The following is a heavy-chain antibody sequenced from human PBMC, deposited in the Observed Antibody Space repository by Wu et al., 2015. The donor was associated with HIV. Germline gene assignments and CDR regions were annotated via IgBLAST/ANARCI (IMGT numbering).Heavy chain of an antibody. D-gene: IGHD5-18*01. Sequence: QVQLVQSGAEVKKPGSSVKVSCKASGGTFSSYAISWVRQAPGQGLEWMGGIIPIFGTANYAQKFQGRVTITTDESTSTAYMELSSLRSEDTAVYYCARNTDSVATSLYSLGVWGQGDRGHHLL. J-gene: IGHJ6*02. CDR2: IIPIFGTA. CDR3: ARNTDSVATSLYSLGV. V-gene: IGHV1-69*05. CDR1: GGTFSSYA.